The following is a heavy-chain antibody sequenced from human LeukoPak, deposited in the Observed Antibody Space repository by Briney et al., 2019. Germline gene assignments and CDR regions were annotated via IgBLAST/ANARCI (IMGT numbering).Heavy chain of an antibody. CDR2: IIPILGIA. D-gene: IGHD6-13*01. Sequence: GASVKVSCKASGGTFSSYAISWVRQAPGQGLEWMGRIIPILGIANYAQKFQGRVTITADKSTSTAYMELSSLRSEDTAVYYCASGYSSSWTPGFDYWGQGTLVTVSS. CDR1: GGTFSSYA. V-gene: IGHV1-69*04. CDR3: ASGYSSSWTPGFDY. J-gene: IGHJ4*02.